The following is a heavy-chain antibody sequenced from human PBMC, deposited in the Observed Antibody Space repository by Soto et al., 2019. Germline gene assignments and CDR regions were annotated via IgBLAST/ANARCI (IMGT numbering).Heavy chain of an antibody. CDR1: GGSIRSGGYY. J-gene: IGHJ6*02. CDR2: IYYSGNT. V-gene: IGHV4-31*03. D-gene: IGHD5-18*01. Sequence: PSETLSLTCTVSGGSIRSGGYYWSWVRQNPRRGLEWIGNIYYSGNTYYNPSLKSRLTISVDTSKNQFSLNLSSVTAADTVVYYCARDRLMATAGTARHYFGLDVWGQGTTVTVSS. CDR3: ARDRLMATAGTARHYFGLDV.